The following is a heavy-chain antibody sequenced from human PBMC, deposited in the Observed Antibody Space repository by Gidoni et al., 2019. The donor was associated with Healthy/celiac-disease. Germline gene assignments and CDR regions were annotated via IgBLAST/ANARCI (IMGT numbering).Heavy chain of an antibody. V-gene: IGHV4-39*01. CDR1: GGSISSSSYY. J-gene: IGHJ5*02. CDR3: ARRPPVGATTFSLRLGYWFDP. Sequence: QLQLQESGPGLVKPSETLYLTCTVSGGSISSSSYYWGWIRQPPGKGLEWIGSIYYSGSTYYNPSLKSRVTISVDTSKNQFSLKLSSVTAADTAVYYCARRPPVGATTFSLRLGYWFDPWGQGTLVTVSS. CDR2: IYYSGST. D-gene: IGHD1-26*01.